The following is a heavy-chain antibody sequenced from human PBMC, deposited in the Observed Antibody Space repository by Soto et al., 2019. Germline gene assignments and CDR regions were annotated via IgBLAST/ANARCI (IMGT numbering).Heavy chain of an antibody. Sequence: PGGSLRLSCAASGFTFSSYSMNWVRQAPGKGLEWVSYISSSSSTIYYADSVKGRFTISRDNAKNSLYLQMNSLRAEDTAVYYCERELQIYGGNRFDYWGQGTLVTVSS. CDR2: ISSSSSTI. J-gene: IGHJ4*02. D-gene: IGHD4-17*01. V-gene: IGHV3-48*01. CDR1: GFTFSSYS. CDR3: ERELQIYGGNRFDY.